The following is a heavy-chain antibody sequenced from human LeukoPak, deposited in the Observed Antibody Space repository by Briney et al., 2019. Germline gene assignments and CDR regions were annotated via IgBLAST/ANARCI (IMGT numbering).Heavy chain of an antibody. Sequence: PGGSLRLSCAASGFTFSNYAMPWVRQTPGKGLDGVAVINASGGGTYYADSVRGRFTISRDNSKNTLYLQMNSPRADNTAIYYCAKRAGVVAATFYFDCWGQGTLVTVYS. D-gene: IGHD2-15*01. V-gene: IGHV3-23*01. CDR2: INASGGGT. J-gene: IGHJ4*02. CDR3: AKRAGVVAATFYFDC. CDR1: GFTFSNYA.